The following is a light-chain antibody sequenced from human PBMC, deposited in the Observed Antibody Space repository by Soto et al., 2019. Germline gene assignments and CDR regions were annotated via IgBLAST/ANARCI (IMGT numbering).Light chain of an antibody. J-gene: IGKJ4*01. CDR2: DAS. Sequence: EIVLTQSPATLSLSPGERATLSCRASQSVGTYLAWYQQKPGQAPRLLIYDASIRATGIPSRFSGSGSGTDFTLTISSLEPEDFAVYYCQQRTNWPPLTFGGGTKVEIK. V-gene: IGKV3-11*01. CDR3: QQRTNWPPLT. CDR1: QSVGTY.